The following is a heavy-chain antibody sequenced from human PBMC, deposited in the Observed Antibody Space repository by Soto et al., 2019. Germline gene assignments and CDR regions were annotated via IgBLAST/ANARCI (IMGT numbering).Heavy chain of an antibody. V-gene: IGHV1-69*01. D-gene: IGHD3-16*01. CDR3: AKVGEHTNP. Sequence: QVQLVQSGAEVQRPGSSVKVSCTASGRTFSRYAINWARQAPGQGLEWMGGIIPMLGTTNYAQKFQGRVTITADDSTSTAHLELTNLRFEETAVDSCAKVGEHTNPWGQGTLVTVSS. CDR1: GRTFSRYA. CDR2: IIPMLGTT. J-gene: IGHJ5*02.